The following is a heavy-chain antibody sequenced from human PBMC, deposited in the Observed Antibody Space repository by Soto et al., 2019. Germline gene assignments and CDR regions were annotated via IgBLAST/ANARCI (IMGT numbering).Heavy chain of an antibody. J-gene: IGHJ4*02. V-gene: IGHV1-2*04. CDR2: INPNSGGT. CDR3: ARGQLLHYFDY. D-gene: IGHD2-15*01. CDR1: GYTFTGCY. Sequence: SVKVSSKDSGYTFTGCYMHWVRQAPGQGLEWMGWINPNSGGTNYAQKFQGWVTMTRDTSISTAYMELSRLRSDDTAVYYCARGQLLHYFDYWGQGTLVTVSS.